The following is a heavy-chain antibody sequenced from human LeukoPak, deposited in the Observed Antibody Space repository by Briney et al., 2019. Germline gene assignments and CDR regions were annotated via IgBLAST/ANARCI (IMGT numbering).Heavy chain of an antibody. Sequence: SETLSLTCTVSGYSISGGYYWGWIRQSPGKGLEWIATIFNSGSIYYNPFLKSRVTLSVDTSKNQFSLKLNSVTAADTAVYYCARMGVSYYYDSSTYYLIAFDVWGQGTTVTVSS. CDR3: ARMGVSYYYDSSTYYLIAFDV. CDR1: GYSISGGYY. J-gene: IGHJ3*01. CDR2: IFNSGSI. D-gene: IGHD3-22*01. V-gene: IGHV4-38-2*02.